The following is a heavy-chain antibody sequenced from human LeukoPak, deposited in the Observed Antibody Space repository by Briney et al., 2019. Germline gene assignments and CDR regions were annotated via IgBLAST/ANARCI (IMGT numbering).Heavy chain of an antibody. CDR1: GYTLTELS. J-gene: IGHJ5*02. D-gene: IGHD2-2*01. CDR2: FDPEDGET. CDR3: ATECAYCSSTSPHP. V-gene: IGHV1-24*01. Sequence: ASVKVSCKVSGYTLTELSMHWVRQAPGKGLEWMGGFDPEDGETIYAQKFQGRVTMTEDTSTDTAYMELSSLRSEDTAVYYCATECAYCSSTSPHPWGQGTLVTVSS.